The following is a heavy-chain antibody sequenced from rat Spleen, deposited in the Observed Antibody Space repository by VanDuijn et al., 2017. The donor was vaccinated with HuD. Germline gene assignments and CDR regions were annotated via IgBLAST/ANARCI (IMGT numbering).Heavy chain of an antibody. D-gene: IGHD1-11*01. Sequence: EVQLVESGGGLVQPGRSLKLSCAASGFPLSANAMAWVRQPPTKGMEWVASITNIGGSTYYRDSVKGRFTISRDNAKSTLYLQMDSLRSEDTATYYCARLGTEAIGNWFSYWGQGTLVTVSS. CDR3: ARLGTEAIGNWFSY. V-gene: IGHV5S23*01. CDR1: GFPLSANA. J-gene: IGHJ3*01. CDR2: ITNIGGST.